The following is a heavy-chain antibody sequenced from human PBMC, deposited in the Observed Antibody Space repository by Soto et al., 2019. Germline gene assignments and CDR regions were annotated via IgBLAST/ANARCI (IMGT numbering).Heavy chain of an antibody. Sequence: QVQLQESGPGLVKPSQTLSLTCTVSGGSISSGSYYWSWIRQLPGKGLEWIGYIYYSGSTYYNPPLKSRVTISVDTSKHQFSLKLNSVTAADTAVYYCATRTDYYYGSGSLGGMDVW. CDR3: ATRTDYYYGSGSLGGMDV. CDR2: IYYSGST. CDR1: GGSISSGSYY. J-gene: IGHJ6*01. D-gene: IGHD3-10*01. V-gene: IGHV4-31*03.